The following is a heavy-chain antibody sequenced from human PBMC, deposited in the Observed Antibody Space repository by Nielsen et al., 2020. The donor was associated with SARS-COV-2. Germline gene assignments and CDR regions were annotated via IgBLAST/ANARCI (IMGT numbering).Heavy chain of an antibody. D-gene: IGHD5-24*01. CDR1: GGSISSYY. J-gene: IGHJ4*02. V-gene: IGHV4-39*07. CDR2: IYYSGST. CDR3: ASSGDGYNWSYYFDY. Sequence: GSLRLSCTVSGGSISSYYWGWIRQPPGKGLEWIGSIYYSGSTYYNPSLKSRVTISVDTSKNQFSLKLSSVTAADTAVYYCASSGDGYNWSYYFDYWGQGTLVTVSS.